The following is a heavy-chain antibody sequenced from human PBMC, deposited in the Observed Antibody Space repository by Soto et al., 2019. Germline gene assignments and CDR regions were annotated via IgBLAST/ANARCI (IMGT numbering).Heavy chain of an antibody. CDR3: ARDLRGYSNWFHP. D-gene: IGHD5-18*01. CDR1: GYTFNVFY. CDR2: INPNSGDT. Sequence: ASVKVSCKTSGYTFNVFYIHWVREAPGQGLEWLGWINPNSGDTHYGQLFQGRVTLIADTSINTTYMQLSSLAPGDTAMYYCARDLRGYSNWFHPWGQGTLVTVSS. V-gene: IGHV1-2*02. J-gene: IGHJ5*02.